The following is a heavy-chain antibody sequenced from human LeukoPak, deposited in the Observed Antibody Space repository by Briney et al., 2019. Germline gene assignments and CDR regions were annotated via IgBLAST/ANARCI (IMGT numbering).Heavy chain of an antibody. CDR3: AKGSSSWYDYYFDY. D-gene: IGHD6-13*01. J-gene: IGHJ4*02. CDR2: IKEDGSER. CDR1: AFIFSGHW. Sequence: GGSLRLSCEGSAFIFSGHWMNWVRQTPGKGLEWVASIKEDGSERQYVDSVKGRFSISRDNTKNSLYLQMNSLRAEDTALYYCAKGSSSWYDYYFDYWGQGTLVTVSS. V-gene: IGHV3-7*03.